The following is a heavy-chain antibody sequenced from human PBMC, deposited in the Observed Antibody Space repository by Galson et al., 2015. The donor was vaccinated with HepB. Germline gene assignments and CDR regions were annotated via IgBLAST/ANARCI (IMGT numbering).Heavy chain of an antibody. CDR2: ISTNNGNT. D-gene: IGHD3-16*01. CDR3: ATVSRTLTKGYLQT. Sequence: SVKVSCKASGYSFTFYGISWVRQAPGEGLEWMGWISTNNGNTNYAQKLQDRVTLTTDTSTSTAYLELKSLRSDDTAVYFCATVSRTLTKGYLQTWGQGTLVTVSS. CDR1: GYSFTFYG. V-gene: IGHV1-18*04. J-gene: IGHJ1*01.